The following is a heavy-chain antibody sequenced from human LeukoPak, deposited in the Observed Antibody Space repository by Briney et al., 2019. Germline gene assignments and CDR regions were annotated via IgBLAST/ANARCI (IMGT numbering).Heavy chain of an antibody. V-gene: IGHV1-2*02. Sequence: ASVKVSCKASGYAFTGYYMHWVRQAPGQGLEWMGWINPNSGGTNYAQKFQGRVTMTRDTSISTAYMELSRLRSDDTAVYYCARDYYDSSGYSAQLPFDYWGQGTLVTVSS. CDR3: ARDYYDSSGYSAQLPFDY. D-gene: IGHD3-22*01. CDR2: INPNSGGT. J-gene: IGHJ4*02. CDR1: GYAFTGYY.